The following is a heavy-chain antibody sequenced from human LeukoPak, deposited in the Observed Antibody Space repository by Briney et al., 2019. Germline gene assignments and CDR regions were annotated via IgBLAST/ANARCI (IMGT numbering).Heavy chain of an antibody. V-gene: IGHV1-2*02. CDR1: GYTLTGYY. Sequence: GASVKVSCKASGYTLTGYYMHWVRQAPGQGLEWMGWINPNRGGTNYAQKFQGRVIMTWDTSISTASMELSRLRSDDTAVYYCSRGPHWDPHFDFWGQGTLVTVSS. CDR3: SRGPHWDPHFDF. D-gene: IGHD7-27*01. J-gene: IGHJ4*02. CDR2: INPNRGGT.